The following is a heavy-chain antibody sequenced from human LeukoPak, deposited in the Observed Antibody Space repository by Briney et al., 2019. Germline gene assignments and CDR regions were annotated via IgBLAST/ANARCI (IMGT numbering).Heavy chain of an antibody. Sequence: SGGSLRLSCAASGFTFSSYEMNWVRQAPGKGLEWVAYISSSGSTIYYADSVKGRFTISRDNAKNSLYLQMNSLRAEDTAVYYCARRESYYDSSGHRLDYWGQGTLVTVSS. D-gene: IGHD3-22*01. V-gene: IGHV3-48*03. J-gene: IGHJ4*02. CDR1: GFTFSSYE. CDR3: ARRESYYDSSGHRLDY. CDR2: ISSSGSTI.